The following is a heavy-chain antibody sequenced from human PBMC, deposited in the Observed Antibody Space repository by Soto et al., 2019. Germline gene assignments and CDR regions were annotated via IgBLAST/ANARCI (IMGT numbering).Heavy chain of an antibody. D-gene: IGHD6-19*01. CDR3: ARDGGSGWFPYYYYGMDV. Sequence: ALRLSCAAAGFTFSIYGMHCVRQAPGKGLEWVAVIWYDGSNKYYADSVKGRFTISRDNSKNTLYLQMNSLRAEDTAVYYCARDGGSGWFPYYYYGMDVWGQGTTVTVSS. CDR1: GFTFSIYG. CDR2: IWYDGSNK. J-gene: IGHJ6*02. V-gene: IGHV3-33*01.